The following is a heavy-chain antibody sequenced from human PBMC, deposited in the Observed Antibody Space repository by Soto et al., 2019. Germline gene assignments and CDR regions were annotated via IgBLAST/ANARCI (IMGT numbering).Heavy chain of an antibody. D-gene: IGHD3-10*01. J-gene: IGHJ4*02. CDR3: ARHGSRGITMVRGGEGFDY. Sequence: SETLSLTCTVSGGSISSYYWSWIRQPPGKGLEWIGYIYYSGSTNYNPSLKSRVTISVDTSKNQFSLKLSSVTAADTAVYYCARHGSRGITMVRGGEGFDYWGQGTLVTVSS. CDR1: GGSISSYY. CDR2: IYYSGST. V-gene: IGHV4-59*08.